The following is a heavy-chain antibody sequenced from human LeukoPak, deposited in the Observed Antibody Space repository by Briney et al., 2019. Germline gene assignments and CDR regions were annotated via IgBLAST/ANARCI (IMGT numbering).Heavy chain of an antibody. J-gene: IGHJ4*02. D-gene: IGHD1-14*01. CDR2: INAENGDT. CDR3: ARDQYNVIDS. Sequence: ASVKVSCKASGYRFTGYNIDWVRQAPGQRPEWMGRINAENGDTKYSQKFQGRVTITRDTFASTSYMELSSLRSEDTAVYYCARDQYNVIDSWGQGTLVTVSS. V-gene: IGHV1-3*01. CDR1: GYRFTGYN.